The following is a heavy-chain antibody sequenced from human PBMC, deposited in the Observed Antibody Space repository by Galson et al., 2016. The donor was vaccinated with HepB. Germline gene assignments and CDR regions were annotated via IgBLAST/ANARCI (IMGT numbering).Heavy chain of an antibody. CDR1: GDSVSSDSTS. Sequence: CAISGDSVSSDSTSWNWIRQSPSRGLEWLGRTYYRSKWYNDYAASVESRITINPDTSNNQFSLRLDSVTPEDTAVYYCARGSTLHSWGQGTLLTVSS. D-gene: IGHD1-26*01. CDR3: ARGSTLHS. J-gene: IGHJ4*02. V-gene: IGHV6-1*01. CDR2: TYYRSKWYN.